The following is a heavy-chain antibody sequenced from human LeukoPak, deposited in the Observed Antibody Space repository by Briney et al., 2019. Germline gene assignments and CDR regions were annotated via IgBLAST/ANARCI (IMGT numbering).Heavy chain of an antibody. Sequence: PGGSLRLSCAASGFTFSSYEMNWVRQAPGKGLEWVSYISCSGSTIYYADSVKGRFTISGDNAKNSLYLQMNSLRAEDTAVYYCAELGITMIGGVWGKGTTVTISS. CDR1: GFTFSSYE. CDR2: ISCSGSTI. J-gene: IGHJ6*04. D-gene: IGHD3-10*02. CDR3: AELGITMIGGV. V-gene: IGHV3-48*03.